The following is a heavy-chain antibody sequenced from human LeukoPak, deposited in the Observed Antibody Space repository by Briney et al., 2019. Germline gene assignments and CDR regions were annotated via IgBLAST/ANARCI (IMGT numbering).Heavy chain of an antibody. CDR1: GYTFTSYD. Sequence: ASVKVSCKASGYTFTSYDINWVRQATGQGLEWMGWMNPNSGNTGYAQKFQGRVTMTRNTSISTAYMELSSLRSEDTAVYYCARGGSIAAAGTYGMDVWGQGTTVTVSS. CDR2: MNPNSGNT. CDR3: ARGGSIAAAGTYGMDV. V-gene: IGHV1-8*01. D-gene: IGHD6-13*01. J-gene: IGHJ6*02.